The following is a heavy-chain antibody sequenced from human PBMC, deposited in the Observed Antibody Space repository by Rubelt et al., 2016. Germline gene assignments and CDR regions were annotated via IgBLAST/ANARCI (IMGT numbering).Heavy chain of an antibody. CDR2: IYYSGST. Sequence: ETLSLTCTVSGGSISSSSYYWGWIRQPPGKGLEWIGSIYYSGSTYYSPSLKSRVTISVDTSKNQFSLKLSSVTAADTAVYYCARVDDGGSDPVNWFDPWGQGTLVTVSS. V-gene: IGHV4-39*07. CDR3: ARVDDGGSDPVNWFDP. J-gene: IGHJ5*02. CDR1: GGSISSSSYY.